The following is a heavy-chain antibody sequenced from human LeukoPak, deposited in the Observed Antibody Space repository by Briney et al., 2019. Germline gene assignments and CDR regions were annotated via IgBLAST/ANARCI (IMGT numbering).Heavy chain of an antibody. CDR2: INHSGST. CDR1: GGSFSGYY. J-gene: IGHJ4*02. Sequence: SETLSLTCAVYGGSFSGYYWSWIRQPPGKGLEWIGEINHSGSTNYNPSLKSRVTISVDTSKNQFSLKLSSVTAADTAVYYCARDRDSGSSKYYFDYWGQGTLVTVSS. CDR3: ARDRDSGSSKYYFDY. D-gene: IGHD6-6*01. V-gene: IGHV4-34*01.